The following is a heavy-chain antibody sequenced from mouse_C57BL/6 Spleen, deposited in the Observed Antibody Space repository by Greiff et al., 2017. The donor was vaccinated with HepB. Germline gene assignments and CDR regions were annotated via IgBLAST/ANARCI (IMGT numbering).Heavy chain of an antibody. D-gene: IGHD2-3*01. CDR1: GFTFSNYW. CDR3: TGSYDGYQYYFDY. Sequence: EVMLVESGGGLVQPGGSMKLSCVASGFTFSNYWMNWVRQSPEKGLEWVAQIRLKSDNYATHYAESVKGRFTISRDDSKSSVYLQMNNLRAEDTGMYYCTGSYDGYQYYFDYWGQGTTLTVSS. CDR2: IRLKSDNYAT. J-gene: IGHJ2*01. V-gene: IGHV6-3*01.